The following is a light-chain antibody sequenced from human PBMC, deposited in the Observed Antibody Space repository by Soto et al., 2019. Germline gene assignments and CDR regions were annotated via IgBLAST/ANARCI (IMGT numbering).Light chain of an antibody. V-gene: IGKV3-20*01. CDR3: QQYSSAPWT. Sequence: PGESAALSCRASQSVTGNYLGWYRQKPGQPPRLLIYGISSRAAGIPDRFSGSGSGTDFTLTITRLEPEDSAVYYLQQYSSAPWTFGQGTRVE. J-gene: IGKJ1*01. CDR2: GIS. CDR1: QSVTGNY.